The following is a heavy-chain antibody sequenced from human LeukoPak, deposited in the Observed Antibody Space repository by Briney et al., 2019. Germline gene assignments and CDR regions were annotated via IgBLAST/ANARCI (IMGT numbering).Heavy chain of an antibody. Sequence: LPGRSLRLSCASSGFTFSSYGMHWVRQAPGKGLEWVSYISSSSSTIYYADSVKGRFTISRDNAKNSLYLQMNSLRDEDTAVYYCARDVEMTTGPWYFDLWGRGTLVTVSS. D-gene: IGHD4-17*01. CDR1: GFTFSSYG. CDR2: ISSSSSTI. J-gene: IGHJ2*01. CDR3: ARDVEMTTGPWYFDL. V-gene: IGHV3-48*02.